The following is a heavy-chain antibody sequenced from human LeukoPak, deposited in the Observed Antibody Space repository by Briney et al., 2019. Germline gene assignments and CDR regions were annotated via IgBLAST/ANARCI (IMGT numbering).Heavy chain of an antibody. CDR3: AGDRAYAFDI. Sequence: GGSLRLSCVASGFSLSSYSMNWVRQAPGKGLEWVSYITSSSSNIKYADAVKGRFTISRDNAKNSLYLEMNSLRDEDTAIYYCAGDRAYAFDIWGQGTMVTISS. V-gene: IGHV3-48*02. D-gene: IGHD3-10*01. CDR2: ITSSSSNI. CDR1: GFSLSSYS. J-gene: IGHJ3*02.